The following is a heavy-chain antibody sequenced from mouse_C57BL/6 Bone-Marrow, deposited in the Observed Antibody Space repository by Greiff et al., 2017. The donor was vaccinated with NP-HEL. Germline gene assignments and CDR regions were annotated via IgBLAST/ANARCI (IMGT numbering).Heavy chain of an antibody. D-gene: IGHD3-2*02. CDR2: INPNNGGT. V-gene: IGHV1-26*01. Sequence: VQLQQSGPELVKPGASVKISCKASGYTFTDYYMNWVKQSHGKSLEWIGDINPNNGGTSYNQKFKGKATLTVDKSSSTAYMELRSLTSEDSAVYYCAKLRLRSLYYAMDYWGQGTSVTVSS. CDR3: AKLRLRSLYYAMDY. CDR1: GYTFTDYY. J-gene: IGHJ4*01.